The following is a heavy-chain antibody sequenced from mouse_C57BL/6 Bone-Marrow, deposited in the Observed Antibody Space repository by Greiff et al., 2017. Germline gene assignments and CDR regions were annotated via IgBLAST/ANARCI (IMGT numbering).Heavy chain of an antibody. CDR3: ASTPWFAY. CDR1: GFTFSDYG. Sequence: EVKVVESGGGLVKPGGSLKLSCAASGFTFSDYGMHWVRQAPEKGLEGVAYISSGSSTIYYADTVKGRFTISRDNAKNTLFLQMTSLRSEDTAMYYCASTPWFAYWGQGTLVTVSA. V-gene: IGHV5-17*01. CDR2: ISSGSSTI. J-gene: IGHJ3*01.